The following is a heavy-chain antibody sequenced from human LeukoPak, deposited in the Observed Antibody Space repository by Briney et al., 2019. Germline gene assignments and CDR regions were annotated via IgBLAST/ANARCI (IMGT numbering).Heavy chain of an antibody. CDR1: GFSLSTSGVG. CDR2: IYWDDDK. J-gene: IGHJ3*02. Sequence: ESGPTLVKPTQTLTLTCTFSGFSLSTSGVGVGWIRQPPGKAPEWLALIYWDDDKRYSPSLKSRLTITKDTSKNQVVLTMTNMDPVDTATYYCAHRRHYYDSSGYDIYDAFDIWGQGTMVTVSS. CDR3: AHRRHYYDSSGYDIYDAFDI. V-gene: IGHV2-5*02. D-gene: IGHD3-22*01.